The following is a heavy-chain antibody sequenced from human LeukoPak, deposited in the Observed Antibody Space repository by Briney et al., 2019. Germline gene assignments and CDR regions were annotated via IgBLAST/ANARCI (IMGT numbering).Heavy chain of an antibody. V-gene: IGHV4-39*07. CDR2: IYYSGST. D-gene: IGHD3-22*01. J-gene: IGHJ5*02. CDR1: GGSISSSSYY. Sequence: ETLSLTCTDSGGSISSSSYYWGWIRQPPGKGLEWIGSIYYSGSTYYNPSLKSRVTISVDTSKNQFSLKLSSVTAADTAVYYCARDKEYYYDSSGSKGFDPWGQGTLVTVSS. CDR3: ARDKEYYYDSSGSKGFDP.